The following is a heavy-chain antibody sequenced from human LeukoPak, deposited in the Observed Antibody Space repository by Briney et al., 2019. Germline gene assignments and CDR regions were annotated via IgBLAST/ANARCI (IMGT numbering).Heavy chain of an antibody. J-gene: IGHJ4*02. D-gene: IGHD2-15*01. V-gene: IGHV5-51*06. CDR1: GYNFNTYW. Sequence: GESLKISCKGSGYNFNTYWIAWVRQMPGKGLEWMGIIYPSDSDTRYSPSFQGQVTISADKSISTAYLQWSSLKASDTAMYYCARLAASSFGIPDFDYWGQGTLVTVSS. CDR3: ARLAASSFGIPDFDY. CDR2: IYPSDSDT.